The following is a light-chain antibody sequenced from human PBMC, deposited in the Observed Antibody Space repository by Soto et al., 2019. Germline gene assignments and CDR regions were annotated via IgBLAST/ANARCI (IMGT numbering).Light chain of an antibody. V-gene: IGLV2-23*02. CDR2: GIN. CDR3: CSYAGISTFYV. CDR1: SSDVGSYNL. J-gene: IGLJ1*01. Sequence: QYVLTQPASVSGSPGQSITISCTGTSSDVGSYNLVSWYQQHPGKALKLKIYGINKRTSGVSNRFSGSKSGNTASLTISGLQAEDEADYYCCSYAGISTFYVFGTGTKVTVL.